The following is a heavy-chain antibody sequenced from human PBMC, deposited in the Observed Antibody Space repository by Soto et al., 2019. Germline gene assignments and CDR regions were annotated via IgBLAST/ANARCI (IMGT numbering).Heavy chain of an antibody. CDR2: IYYSGTT. CDR3: ARHFSVDYFDY. Sequence: SETLSLTCTVSGGSISSGGYYWAWIRQPPGKGLEWIGSIYYSGTTYYNPSLKSRVTISVDRSKNQFSLKLSSVTAADTAVYYCARHFSVDYFDYWGPGALVTVSS. CDR1: GGSISSGGYY. J-gene: IGHJ4*02. V-gene: IGHV4-39*01.